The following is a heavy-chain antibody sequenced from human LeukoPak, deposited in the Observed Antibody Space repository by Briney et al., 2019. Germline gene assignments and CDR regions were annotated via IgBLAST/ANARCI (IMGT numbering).Heavy chain of an antibody. Sequence: SETLSLTCTVSGGSISSYYWSWVRQPPGKGLEWIGYIYTSGSTNYNPSLKSRVTISVDTSKNQFSLKLSSVTAADTAVYYCARVVPHYPNWFDPWGQGTLVTVSS. CDR3: ARVVPHYPNWFDP. V-gene: IGHV4-4*09. D-gene: IGHD2-2*01. CDR2: IYTSGST. J-gene: IGHJ5*02. CDR1: GGSISSYY.